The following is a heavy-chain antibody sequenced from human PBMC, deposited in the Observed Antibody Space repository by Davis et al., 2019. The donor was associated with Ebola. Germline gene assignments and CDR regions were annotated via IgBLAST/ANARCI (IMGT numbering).Heavy chain of an antibody. J-gene: IGHJ4*02. CDR1: GGSFSGYY. V-gene: IGHV4-34*01. CDR2: IYYSGNT. CDR3: AKGPFVAFD. Sequence: SETLSLTCAVYGGSFSGYYWSWIRQPPGKGLEWIGSIYYSGNTFYNPSLQSRVTISVDTSKNAFSLKMTSVTAADTAMYYCAKGPFVAFDWGQGTLVTVSS. D-gene: IGHD3-3*02.